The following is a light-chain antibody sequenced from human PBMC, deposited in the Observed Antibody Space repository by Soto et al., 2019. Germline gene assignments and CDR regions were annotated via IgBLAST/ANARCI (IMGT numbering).Light chain of an antibody. V-gene: IGLV1-51*02. Sequence: IINSGKSSNIGMNYVSWYQQLPGTAPKLLIYENTKRPSGIPDRFSGSNSGTSATLDITGLRTGDEADYYCGTWDSSLSAVVFGGGTKVTVL. CDR3: GTWDSSLSAVV. CDR1: SSNIGMNY. CDR2: ENT. J-gene: IGLJ2*01.